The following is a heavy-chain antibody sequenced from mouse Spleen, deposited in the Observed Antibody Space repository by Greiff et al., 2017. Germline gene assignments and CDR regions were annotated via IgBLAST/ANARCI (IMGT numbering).Heavy chain of an antibody. J-gene: IGHJ2*01. CDR3: ARGIYDYDGFDY. V-gene: IGHV1-47*01. CDR1: GYTFTTYP. CDR2: FHPYNDDT. D-gene: IGHD2-4*01. Sequence: QVQLKESGAELVKPGASVKMSCKASGYTFTTYPIEWMKQNHGKSLEWIGNFHPYNDDTKYNEKFKGKATLTVEKSSSTVYLELSRLTSDDSAVYYCARGIYDYDGFDYWGQGTTLTVSS.